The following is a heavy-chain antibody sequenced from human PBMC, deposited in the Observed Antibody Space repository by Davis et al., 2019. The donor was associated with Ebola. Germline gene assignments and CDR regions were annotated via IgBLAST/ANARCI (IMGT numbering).Heavy chain of an antibody. V-gene: IGHV1-18*01. CDR2: INPHNGNT. Sequence: ASVKVSCKASAYTFTSYGISWVRQAPGQGLEWMGWINPHNGNTNYAQNVQGRVTMTTDTSTSTAYMEVGSLRSDDTAVYYCARAQFPTTSDHWGQGTLVTVSS. CDR3: ARAQFPTTSDH. J-gene: IGHJ4*02. CDR1: AYTFTSYG. D-gene: IGHD1-1*01.